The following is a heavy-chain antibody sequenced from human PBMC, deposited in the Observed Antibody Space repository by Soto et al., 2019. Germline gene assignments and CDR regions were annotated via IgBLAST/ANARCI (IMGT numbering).Heavy chain of an antibody. V-gene: IGHV4-59*01. CDR1: GCSISSSY. CDR2: IYYSGST. CDR3: ARARVSLIYYFDY. D-gene: IGHD2-8*01. J-gene: IGHJ4*02. Sequence: SETLALTCPVSGCSISSSYWDWIRQPPGKGLEWIGYIYYSGSTNYNPSLKSRVTISVDTSKNQFSLKLSSVTAADTAVYYCARARVSLIYYFDYWGQGTLVTVSS.